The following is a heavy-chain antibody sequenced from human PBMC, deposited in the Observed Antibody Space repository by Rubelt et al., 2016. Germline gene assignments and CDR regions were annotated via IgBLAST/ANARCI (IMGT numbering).Heavy chain of an antibody. Sequence: QLQLQESGPGLVKPSETLSLTCTVSGGSISSSSYYWGWIRQPPGKGLEWIGSIYYSGSTYYNPSLNGRVTISVDTSKNQFSLKLSSVTAADTAVYYCARQVEMATITFDYWGQGTLVTVSS. V-gene: IGHV4-39*01. D-gene: IGHD5-24*01. J-gene: IGHJ4*02. CDR3: ARQVEMATITFDY. CDR1: GGSISSSSYY. CDR2: IYYSGST.